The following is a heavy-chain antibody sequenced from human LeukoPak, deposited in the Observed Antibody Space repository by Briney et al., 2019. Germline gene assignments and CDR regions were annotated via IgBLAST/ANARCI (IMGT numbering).Heavy chain of an antibody. CDR3: AKDRPFYYYDSSAYDY. CDR2: IRYDGSNK. J-gene: IGHJ4*02. D-gene: IGHD3-22*01. CDR1: GFTFSSYG. V-gene: IGHV3-30*02. Sequence: GGSLRLSCAASGFTFSSYGMHWVRQAPGKGLEWVAFIRYDGSNKYYADSVKGRFTISRDNSKNTLYLQMNSLRAEDTAVYYCAKDRPFYYYDSSAYDYWGQGTLVTVSA.